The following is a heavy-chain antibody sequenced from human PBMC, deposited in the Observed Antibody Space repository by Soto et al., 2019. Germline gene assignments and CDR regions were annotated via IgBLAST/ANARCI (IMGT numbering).Heavy chain of an antibody. V-gene: IGHV3-48*01. CDR1: GFTFSSYS. CDR3: ARDLGPYSSHV. Sequence: EVQLVESGGGLVQPGGSLRLSCAASGFTFSSYSMNWVRQAPGMGLEWVSYISSSSSTIYYADSVKGRFTISRDNAKNSLYLQMNSLRAEDTAVYYCARDLGPYSSHVWGQGTLVTVSS. D-gene: IGHD5-12*01. J-gene: IGHJ4*02. CDR2: ISSSSSTI.